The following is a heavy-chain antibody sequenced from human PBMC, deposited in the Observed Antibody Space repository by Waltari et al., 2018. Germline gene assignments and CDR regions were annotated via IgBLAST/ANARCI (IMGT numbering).Heavy chain of an antibody. CDR3: AREEVRFSEPGDGMDV. D-gene: IGHD3-3*01. V-gene: IGHV3-30*01. CDR2: ISYDGSNK. CDR1: GFTFSSYA. Sequence: QVQLVESGGGVVQPGRSLRLSCAASGFTFSSYAMHWVRQAPGKGLEWVAVISYDGSNKYYADSVKGRFTISRDNSKNTLYLQMNSLRAEDTAVYYCAREEVRFSEPGDGMDVWGQGTTVTVSS. J-gene: IGHJ6*02.